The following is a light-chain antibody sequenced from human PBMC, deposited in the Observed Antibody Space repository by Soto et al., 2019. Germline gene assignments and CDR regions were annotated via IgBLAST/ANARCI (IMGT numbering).Light chain of an antibody. CDR1: QSVSTW. J-gene: IGKJ2*03. CDR3: QQYNTFYS. Sequence: DIQMTQSPSALSASVGARVTITCRARQSVSTWLAWYQQKPGKAPKILIYDASSLESGVPSRFRGSGSGTEFTLTISSLQPDDFATYYCQQYNTFYSFGQGTQLEIK. V-gene: IGKV1-5*01. CDR2: DAS.